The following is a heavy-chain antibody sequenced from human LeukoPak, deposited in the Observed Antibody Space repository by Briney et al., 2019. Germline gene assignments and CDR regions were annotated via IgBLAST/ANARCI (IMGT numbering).Heavy chain of an antibody. Sequence: GGSLRLSCAASGFTFRSYSMNWVRQVPGKGRGWVSYISSSSSTIYYADSVKGRFTISRDNAKNSLYLQMNSLRAEDTAVYYCARGNGSPDYWGQGTLVTVSS. V-gene: IGHV3-48*01. J-gene: IGHJ4*02. CDR3: ARGNGSPDY. CDR1: GFTFRSYS. D-gene: IGHD1-26*01. CDR2: ISSSSSTI.